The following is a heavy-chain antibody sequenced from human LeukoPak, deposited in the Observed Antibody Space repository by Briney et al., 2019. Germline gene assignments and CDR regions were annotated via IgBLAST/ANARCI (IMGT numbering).Heavy chain of an antibody. J-gene: IGHJ6*03. D-gene: IGHD3-3*01. Sequence: SETLSLTCTVSGGSFTRNFWTWIRQTPGKGLEWIGYIDHSGSTSYSPSLQSRVTISIDTSNSQPSLKLNCLTAADTAIYYCAREYYTSDYFFYYIDYWGTGTTVTVSS. V-gene: IGHV4-59*01. CDR3: AREYYTSDYFFYYIDY. CDR1: GGSFTRNF. CDR2: IDHSGST.